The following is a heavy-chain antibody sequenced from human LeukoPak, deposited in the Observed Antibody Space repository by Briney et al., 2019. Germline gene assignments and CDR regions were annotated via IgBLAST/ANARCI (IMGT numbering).Heavy chain of an antibody. J-gene: IGHJ4*02. D-gene: IGHD4-11*01. CDR3: ARGLYSNYVGDY. Sequence: PSETLSLTCTVSGGSISSYYWSWIRQPPGKGLEWIGYIYYSGSTDYNPSLKSRVTISVDTSKNQFSLKLSSVTAADTAVYYCARGLYSNYVGDYWGQGTLVTVSS. V-gene: IGHV4-59*01. CDR1: GGSISSYY. CDR2: IYYSGST.